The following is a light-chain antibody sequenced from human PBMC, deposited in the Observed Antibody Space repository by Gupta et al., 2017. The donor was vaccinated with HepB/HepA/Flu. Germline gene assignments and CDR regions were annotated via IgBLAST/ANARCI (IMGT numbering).Light chain of an antibody. J-gene: IGKJ2*04. CDR3: QQYYSTPCS. V-gene: IGKV4-1*01. CDR1: QSVLYSSNNKNY. CDR2: WAS. Sequence: DIVMTQSPDLLGVSLGERATLNCKASQSVLYSSNNKNYLAWYQQKPGQPPKLLIYWASTRESGVPDRFSGSGSGTDFTLTISSLQAEDVAVYYCQQYYSTPCSFGQGTKLEIK.